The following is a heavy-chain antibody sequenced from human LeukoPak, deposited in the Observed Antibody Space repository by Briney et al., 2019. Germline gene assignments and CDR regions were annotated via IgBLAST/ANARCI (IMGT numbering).Heavy chain of an antibody. CDR3: ARGTSSSWGGRDDY. D-gene: IGHD6-6*01. CDR1: EYTFSNYD. V-gene: IGHV1-8*01. Sequence: ASVKVSCKASEYTFSNYDINWVRLVAGHGLKWMGWMNPGSGRTGYAQEFQGRVTFTRDTSINTAYMELSSLTSDDTAVYYCARGTSSSWGGRDDYWGQGTLVTVSS. J-gene: IGHJ4*02. CDR2: MNPGSGRT.